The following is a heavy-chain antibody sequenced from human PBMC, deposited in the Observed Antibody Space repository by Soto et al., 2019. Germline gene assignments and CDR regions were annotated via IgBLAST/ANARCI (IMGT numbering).Heavy chain of an antibody. J-gene: IGHJ6*02. CDR1: GDTFSSYA. V-gene: IGHV1-69*18. Sequence: QVQLVQSGAEVTKPGSSVKVSCKASGDTFSSYAISWVRQAPGKGLEWMGRIIPTFGRTNYAQKFQGRLSISADDSTSRAYMELTSLESEDTAVYYCARDPLSSFAMDVWGQGTTVTVSS. CDR3: ARDPLSSFAMDV. CDR2: IIPTFGRT. D-gene: IGHD3-10*02.